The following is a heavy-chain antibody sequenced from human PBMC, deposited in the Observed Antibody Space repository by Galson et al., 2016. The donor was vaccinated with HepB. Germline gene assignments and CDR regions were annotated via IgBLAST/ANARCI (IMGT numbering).Heavy chain of an antibody. CDR3: ARSSGWYALDY. J-gene: IGHJ4*02. CDR2: VHYAGAT. V-gene: IGHV4-39*02. D-gene: IGHD6-19*01. CDR1: GGSISSSDY. Sequence: LSLTCAVSGGSISSSDYWGWIRQAPGKGLEWIGSVHYAGATTYNPSLKSRVTISVDGSQSHVSLRLKSVTAADTGVYYCARSSGWYALDYWGQGTLVTVSS.